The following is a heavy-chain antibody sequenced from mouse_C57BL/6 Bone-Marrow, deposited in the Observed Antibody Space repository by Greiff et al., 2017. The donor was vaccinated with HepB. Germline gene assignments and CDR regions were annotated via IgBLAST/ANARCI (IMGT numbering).Heavy chain of an antibody. V-gene: IGHV10-1*01. J-gene: IGHJ4*01. Sequence: EVQLVESGGGLVQPKGSLKLSCAASGFSFNTYAMNWVRQAPGKGLEWVARIRSKSNNYTTYYADSVKDRFTISRDDSESMLYLQMNNLKTEDTAMYYCVRQGGYYDYAMDYWGQGTSVTVSS. D-gene: IGHD2-3*01. CDR2: IRSKSNNYTT. CDR3: VRQGGYYDYAMDY. CDR1: GFSFNTYA.